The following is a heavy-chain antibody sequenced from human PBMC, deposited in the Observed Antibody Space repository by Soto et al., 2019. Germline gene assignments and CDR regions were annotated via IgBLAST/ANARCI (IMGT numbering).Heavy chain of an antibody. CDR2: INHSGST. J-gene: IGHJ6*03. CDR3: ARPAGAGYYFSNVDV. Sequence: SETLSLTCAVYGGSFSGYYWSWIRQPPGKGLEWIGEINHSGSTNYNPSLKSRVTISVDTSKNQFSLKLGSVTAADTAVYYCARPAGAGYYFSNVDVWGKGTTVTVS. V-gene: IGHV4-34*01. CDR1: GGSFSGYY. D-gene: IGHD3-22*01.